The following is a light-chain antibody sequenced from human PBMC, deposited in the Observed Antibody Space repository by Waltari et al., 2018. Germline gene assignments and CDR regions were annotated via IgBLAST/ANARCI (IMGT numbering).Light chain of an antibody. V-gene: IGLV1-44*01. J-gene: IGLJ2*01. Sequence: QSVLTQDLPASGPPGRRVTIPCSGRSFNIQSNTVNWYQQRPGTAPQLLIYSNNQRPSGVPDRFSGSKSGTSASLAISGLQSEDEAEYSCAVWDDSLSGVVFGGGTKLTVL. CDR2: SNN. CDR3: AVWDDSLSGVV. CDR1: SFNIQSNT.